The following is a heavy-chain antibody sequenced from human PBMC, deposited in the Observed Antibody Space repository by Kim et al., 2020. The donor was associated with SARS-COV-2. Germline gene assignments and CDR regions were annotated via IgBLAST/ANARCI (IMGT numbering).Heavy chain of an antibody. J-gene: IGHJ3*02. CDR1: GGSISSSNW. Sequence: SETLSLTCAVSGGSISSSNWWSWVRQPPGKGLEWIGEIYHSGSTNYNPSLKSRVTISVDKSKNQFSLKLSSVTAADTAVYYCARDIGEYYDILTGYYNREGHDAFDIWGQGTMVTVSS. V-gene: IGHV4-4*02. CDR3: ARDIGEYYDILTGYYNREGHDAFDI. D-gene: IGHD3-9*01. CDR2: IYHSGST.